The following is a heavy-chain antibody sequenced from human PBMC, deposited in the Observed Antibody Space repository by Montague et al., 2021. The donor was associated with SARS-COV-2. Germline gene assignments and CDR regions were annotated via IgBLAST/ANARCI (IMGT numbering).Heavy chain of an antibody. V-gene: IGHV4-59*08. CDR1: GGSISSYY. CDR2: IYYSGST. Sequence: SETLSLTCTVSGGSISSYYWSWIWKPPGKGLEWIWYIYYSGSTNYNSSPKIRVTISVDMSKNQFYLKLSFVTAADTAVYYCARGFDYWGQGTLVTVSS. CDR3: ARGFDY. J-gene: IGHJ4*02.